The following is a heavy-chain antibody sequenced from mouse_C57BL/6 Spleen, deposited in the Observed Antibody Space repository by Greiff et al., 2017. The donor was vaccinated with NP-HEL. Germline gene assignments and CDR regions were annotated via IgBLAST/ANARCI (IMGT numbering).Heavy chain of an antibody. D-gene: IGHD1-1*01. CDR1: GYTFTDYY. J-gene: IGHJ4*01. CDR3: APVRSMDY. CDR2: INPNNGGT. V-gene: IGHV1-26*01. Sequence: VQLQQSGPELVKPGASVKISCKASGYTFTDYYMNWVKQSHGKSLEWIGDINPNNGGTSYNQKFKGKATLTVDKSSSTAYMELRSLTSEDSAVYYCAPVRSMDYWGQGTSVTVSS.